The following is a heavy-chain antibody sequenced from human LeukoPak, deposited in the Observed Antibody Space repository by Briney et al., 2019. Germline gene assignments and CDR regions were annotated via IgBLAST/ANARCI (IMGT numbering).Heavy chain of an antibody. V-gene: IGHV4-39*01. CDR2: IYYSGST. D-gene: IGHD6-19*01. J-gene: IGHJ4*02. CDR1: GDSISSSTYY. CDR3: ARPYSSGTADYEY. Sequence: SETLSLTCTVSGDSISSSTYYWGWIRQPPGKGLEWIGSIYYSGSTYYNPSLKSRVTISVDTSKNQFSLKLTSVTAADTAVYYCARPYSSGTADYEYWGQGILVTVSS.